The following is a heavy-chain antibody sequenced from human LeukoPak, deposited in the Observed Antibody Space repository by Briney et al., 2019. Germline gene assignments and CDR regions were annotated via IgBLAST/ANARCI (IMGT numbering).Heavy chain of an antibody. V-gene: IGHV1-18*01. CDR1: GYTFTSYG. Sequence: EASVKVSCKASGYTFTSYGISWVRQAPGQGLEWMGWISAYNGNTNYAQKLQGRVTMTTDTSTSTAYMELRSLRSGDTAVYYCARVHIRVVVVAATSDYYYYMDVWGKGTTVTISS. CDR2: ISAYNGNT. J-gene: IGHJ6*03. CDR3: ARVHIRVVVVAATSDYYYYMDV. D-gene: IGHD2-15*01.